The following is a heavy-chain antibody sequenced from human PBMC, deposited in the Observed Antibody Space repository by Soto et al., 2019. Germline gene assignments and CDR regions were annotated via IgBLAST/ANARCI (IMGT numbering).Heavy chain of an antibody. Sequence: QVQLQESGPGLVKPSQTLSLTCTVSGGSISSGGYYWSWIRPHPGKGLEWIGYVYYRGSTYYNPSLKSRVTISVDTSKNQYSLKLSSVTAADTAVSYCARGYYYDSSGYYAPYYYYGMDVWGQGTTVTVSS. CDR2: VYYRGST. CDR3: ARGYYYDSSGYYAPYYYYGMDV. CDR1: GGSISSGGYY. D-gene: IGHD3-22*01. J-gene: IGHJ6*02. V-gene: IGHV4-31*03.